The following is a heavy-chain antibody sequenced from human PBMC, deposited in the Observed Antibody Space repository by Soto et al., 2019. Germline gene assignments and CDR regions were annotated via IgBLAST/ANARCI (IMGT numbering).Heavy chain of an antibody. CDR1: GGSISSGGYY. J-gene: IGHJ3*02. CDR2: IYHSGNT. V-gene: IGHV4-31*03. CDR3: ARVGISSSDAFDI. D-gene: IGHD6-6*01. Sequence: SETLSLTCIVSGGSISSGGYYWSWIRQLPGKDLEWIGYIYHSGNTYYNSSLESRLTISVDTSKNQFSLKLTSVTAADTAVYYCARVGISSSDAFDIWGQGTMVTVS.